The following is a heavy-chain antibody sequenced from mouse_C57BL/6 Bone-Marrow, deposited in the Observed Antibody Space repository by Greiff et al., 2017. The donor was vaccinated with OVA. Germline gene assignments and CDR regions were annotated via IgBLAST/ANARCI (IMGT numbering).Heavy chain of an antibody. V-gene: IGHV1-42*01. D-gene: IGHD2-2*01. CDR2: INPSTGGT. CDR3: AREVVTTRYYFDY. CDR1: GYSFTGYY. Sequence: EVQLQQSGPELVKPGASVKISCKASGYSFTGYYMNWVKQSPEKSLEWIGEINPSTGGTTYNQKFEAKATLTVDKSSSTAYMQLKSLTSEDSAVYYCAREVVTTRYYFDYWGQGTTLTVSS. J-gene: IGHJ2*01.